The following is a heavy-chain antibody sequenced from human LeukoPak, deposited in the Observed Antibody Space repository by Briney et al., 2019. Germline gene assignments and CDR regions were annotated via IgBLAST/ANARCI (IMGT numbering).Heavy chain of an antibody. V-gene: IGHV3-30*02. CDR3: ARETSSEIIGGMDV. Sequence: GGSLRLSCAASGFIFSKNDIHWVRQAPGKGLEWVAFIQTDGNPKYYADSVRGRFTISRDNSKKTCYLQMDSLRVEDTAVYYCARETSSEIIGGMDVRGQGTMVTVTS. D-gene: IGHD3-22*01. CDR2: IQTDGNPK. CDR1: GFIFSKND. J-gene: IGHJ6*02.